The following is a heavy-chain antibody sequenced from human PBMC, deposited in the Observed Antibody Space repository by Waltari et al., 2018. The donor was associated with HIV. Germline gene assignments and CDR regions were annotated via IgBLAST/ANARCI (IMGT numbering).Heavy chain of an antibody. CDR2: IKQDGREI. V-gene: IGHV3-7*01. Sequence: EVQLVESGGGLVQPGGSLRLSCAASGFTFSSYWMSWVRQAPGKGLGWVANIKQDGREIYYVDSVKGRFTISRDNAKNSLYLQMNSLRAEDTAVYFCARRGGRSSPLGYWGQGTLVTVSS. CDR1: GFTFSSYW. CDR3: ARRGGRSSPLGY. D-gene: IGHD6-13*01. J-gene: IGHJ4*02.